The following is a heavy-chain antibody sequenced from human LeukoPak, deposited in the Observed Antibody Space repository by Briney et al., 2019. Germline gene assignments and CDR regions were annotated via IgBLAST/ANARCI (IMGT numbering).Heavy chain of an antibody. CDR1: GGSINNYY. D-gene: IGHD3-16*01. J-gene: IGHJ4*02. CDR2: IYSSGST. V-gene: IGHV4-4*07. Sequence: PSETLSLTCTVSGGSINNYYWSWIRQPAGKGLEWIGLIYSSGSTSYNPSLKSRVTMSVDTSKNQFSLKLSSVTAADTAVYYCARRAEGGSFDYWGQGTLVTVSS. CDR3: ARRAEGGSFDY.